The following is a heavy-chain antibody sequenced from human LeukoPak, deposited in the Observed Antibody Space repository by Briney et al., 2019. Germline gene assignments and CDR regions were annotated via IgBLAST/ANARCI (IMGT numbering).Heavy chain of an antibody. D-gene: IGHD3-9*01. V-gene: IGHV4-59*08. CDR2: IYYSGTT. Sequence: PSETLSLTCTVSGGSITGYYWSWIRQPPGKGLEWIGYIYYSGTTHYNPSLESRVTMSVDTSKNQFSLKLSSVTAADTAVYYCATHYDVLTGYAAAAFDIWGQGTMVTVSS. CDR3: ATHYDVLTGYAAAAFDI. CDR1: GGSITGYY. J-gene: IGHJ3*02.